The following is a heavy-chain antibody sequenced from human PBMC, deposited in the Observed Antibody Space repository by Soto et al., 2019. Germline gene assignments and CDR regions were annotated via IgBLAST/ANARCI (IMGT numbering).Heavy chain of an antibody. D-gene: IGHD3-10*01. V-gene: IGHV4-34*01. CDR3: ARARRSPMVRGMFDY. J-gene: IGHJ4*02. CDR2: INHSGST. Sequence: SETLSLTCAVYGGSFSGYYWSWIRQPPGKGLEWIGEINHSGSTNYNPSLKSRVTISVDTSKNQFSLKLSSVTAADTAVYYCARARRSPMVRGMFDYWGQGTLVTVSS. CDR1: GGSFSGYY.